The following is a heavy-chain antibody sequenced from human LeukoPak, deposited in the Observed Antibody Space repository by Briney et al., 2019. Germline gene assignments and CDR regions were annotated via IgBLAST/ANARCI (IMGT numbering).Heavy chain of an antibody. Sequence: ASVTVSCKASGYTFTSYAMHWVRQAPGQRLEWMGWINAGNGNTKYSQKFQGRVTITRDTSASTAYMELSSLRSEDTAVYYCARVGCSYGFDYWGQGTLVTVSS. J-gene: IGHJ4*02. CDR3: ARVGCSYGFDY. CDR1: GYTFTSYA. V-gene: IGHV1-3*01. CDR2: INAGNGNT. D-gene: IGHD5-18*01.